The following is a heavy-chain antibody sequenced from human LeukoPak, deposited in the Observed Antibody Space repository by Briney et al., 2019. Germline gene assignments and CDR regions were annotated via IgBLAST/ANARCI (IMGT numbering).Heavy chain of an antibody. J-gene: IGHJ4*02. CDR1: GFTSSSYG. Sequence: PGGSLRLSCAASGFTSSSYGMHWVRQAPGKGLEWVAVISYDGSNKYYADSVKGRFTISRDNSKNTLYLQMNSLRAEDTAVYYCAKDSRHGYYYDSSAGYYFDYWGQGTLVTVSS. CDR3: AKDSRHGYYYDSSAGYYFDY. D-gene: IGHD3-22*01. CDR2: ISYDGSNK. V-gene: IGHV3-30*18.